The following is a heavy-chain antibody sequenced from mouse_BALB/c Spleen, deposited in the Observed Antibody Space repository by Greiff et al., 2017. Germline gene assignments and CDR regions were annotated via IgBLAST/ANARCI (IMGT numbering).Heavy chain of an antibody. V-gene: IGHV14-3*02. CDR3: ARSIVTTVSYWYFDV. D-gene: IGHD1-1*01. J-gene: IGHJ1*01. CDR2: IDPANGNT. Sequence: VQLQQSGAELVKPGASVKLSCTASGFNIKDTYMHWVKQRPEQGLEWIGRIDPANGNTKYDPKFQGKATITADTSSNTAYLQLSSLTSEDTAVYYCARSIVTTVSYWYFDVWGEGTTVTVSS. CDR1: GFNIKDTY.